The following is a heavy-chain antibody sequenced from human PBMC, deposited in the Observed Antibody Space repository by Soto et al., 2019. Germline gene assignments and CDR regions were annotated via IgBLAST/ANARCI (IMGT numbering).Heavy chain of an antibody. CDR3: AKGICSSTSCHYYYYGMEV. V-gene: IGHV3-9*01. Sequence: SLRLSCAASGVTFDDYAMHWVRQAPGKGLEWVSGISWNSGSIGYADSVKGRFTISRDNAKNSLYLQMNSLRAEDTALYYCAKGICSSTSCHYYYYGMEVWGKGTTVTVSS. CDR2: ISWNSGSI. D-gene: IGHD2-2*01. CDR1: GVTFDDYA. J-gene: IGHJ6*04.